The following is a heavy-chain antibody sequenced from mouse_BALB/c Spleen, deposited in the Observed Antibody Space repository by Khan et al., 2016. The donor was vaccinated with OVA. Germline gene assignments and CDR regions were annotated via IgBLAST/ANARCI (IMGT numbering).Heavy chain of an antibody. J-gene: IGHJ4*01. CDR1: GYSITSGYA. D-gene: IGHD2-1*01. V-gene: IGHV3-1*02. CDR3: TSDGNYLDY. CDR2: IYYSGST. Sequence: EVQLQESGPDLVKPSQSLSLTCTVTGYSITSGYAWHWIRQSPGNKLEWMAYIYYSGSTNYNPTLKSRISVTRDTSKNQSYMQLTSVTSEDTATSYCTSDGNYLDYWGQGTSVTVSS.